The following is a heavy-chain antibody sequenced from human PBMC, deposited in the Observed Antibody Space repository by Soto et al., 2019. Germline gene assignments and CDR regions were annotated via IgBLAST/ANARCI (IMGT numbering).Heavy chain of an antibody. J-gene: IGHJ3*02. V-gene: IGHV1-69*13. D-gene: IGHD3-22*01. CDR2: IIPIFGTA. CDR3: ARVLDSSGYYPQGAFDI. Sequence: GASVKVSCKASGGTFSSYAISWVRQAPGQGLEWMGGIIPIFGTANYAQKFQGRVTITADESTSTAYMELSSLRSEDTAVYYCARVLDSSGYYPQGAFDIWGQGTMVTVS. CDR1: GGTFSSYA.